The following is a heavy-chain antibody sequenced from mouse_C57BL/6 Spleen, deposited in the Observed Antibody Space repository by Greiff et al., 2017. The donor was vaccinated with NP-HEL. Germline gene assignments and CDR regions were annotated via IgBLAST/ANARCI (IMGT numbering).Heavy chain of an antibody. CDR2: ISDGGSYT. V-gene: IGHV5-4*01. Sequence: EVMLVESGGGLVKPGGSLKLSCAASGFTFSSYAMSWVRQTPEKRLEWVATISDGGSYTYYPDNVKGRFTISRDNAKNNLYLQMSHLKSEDTAMYYCAREGITTVHYFDYWGQGTTLTVSS. CDR3: AREGITTVHYFDY. D-gene: IGHD1-1*01. CDR1: GFTFSSYA. J-gene: IGHJ2*01.